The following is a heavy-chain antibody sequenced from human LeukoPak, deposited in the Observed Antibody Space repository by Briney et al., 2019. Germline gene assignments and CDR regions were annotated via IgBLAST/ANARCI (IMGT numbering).Heavy chain of an antibody. Sequence: ALVKVSCKASGYTFTSYDINWVRQAAGQGLEWMGWMNPNSGNTDYAQKFQGRVTMTRNTYISTAYMELSSLRSEDTAVYYCARHRRSNNWFDPWGQGTLVTVSS. D-gene: IGHD1-14*01. CDR3: ARHRRSNNWFDP. CDR2: MNPNSGNT. CDR1: GYTFTSYD. J-gene: IGHJ5*02. V-gene: IGHV1-8*01.